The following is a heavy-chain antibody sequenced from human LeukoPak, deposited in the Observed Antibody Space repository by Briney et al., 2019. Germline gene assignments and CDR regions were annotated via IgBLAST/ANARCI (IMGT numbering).Heavy chain of an antibody. CDR2: VKSKTNGETT. CDR3: TTDPSVITFGGVIVDDC. V-gene: IGHV3-15*01. Sequence: PGGSLRLSCAASGFIFSDAWMSWVRQAPGKGLEWVGHVKSKTNGETTDYPAPVKGRFTISRDDSKKTLYLQMNSLRTEDTAVYYCTTDPSVITFGGVIVDDCWGQGTLVTVSS. CDR1: GFIFSDAW. J-gene: IGHJ4*02. D-gene: IGHD3-16*02.